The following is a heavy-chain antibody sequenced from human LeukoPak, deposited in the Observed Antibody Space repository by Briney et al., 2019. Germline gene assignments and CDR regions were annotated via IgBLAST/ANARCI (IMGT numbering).Heavy chain of an antibody. V-gene: IGHV3-30-3*01. CDR1: GFTFSSYA. J-gene: IGHJ4*02. CDR2: ISYDGSNK. D-gene: IGHD1-26*01. CDR3: ARDPEGSSVFY. Sequence: GGSLRLSCAASGFTFSSYAMHWVRQAPGKGLEWVAVISYDGSNKYYADSVKGRFTISRDNSKNTLYLQMNSLRAEDTAVYYCARDPEGSSVFYWGQGTLVTVSS.